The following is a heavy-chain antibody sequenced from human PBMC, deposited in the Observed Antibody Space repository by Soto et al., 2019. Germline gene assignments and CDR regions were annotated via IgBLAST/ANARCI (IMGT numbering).Heavy chain of an antibody. CDR1: GFTFSSYA. CDR2: ISYDGSNK. Sequence: GGSLRLSCAASGFTFSSYAMHWVRQAPGEGLEWVAVISYDGSNKYYADSVKGRFTISRDNSKNTLYLQMNSLRAEDTAVYYCARDQVGDTIFGASIDYWGQGTLVTVSS. CDR3: ARDQVGDTIFGASIDY. V-gene: IGHV3-30-3*01. J-gene: IGHJ4*02. D-gene: IGHD3-3*01.